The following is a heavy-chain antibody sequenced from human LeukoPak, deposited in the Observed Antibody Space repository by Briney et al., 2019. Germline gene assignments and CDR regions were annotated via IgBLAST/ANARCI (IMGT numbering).Heavy chain of an antibody. Sequence: GGSLRLSCAASGFTFSSYGMHWVRQAPSKGLEWVAFIRYDGSDKDYVDSVKGRFTISRDNSKNTLYLQMNSLRAEDTAVYYCAKDRDKGNYYFDYWGQGTLVTVSS. J-gene: IGHJ4*02. CDR3: AKDRDKGNYYFDY. CDR2: IRYDGSDK. V-gene: IGHV3-30*02. CDR1: GFTFSSYG. D-gene: IGHD1-7*01.